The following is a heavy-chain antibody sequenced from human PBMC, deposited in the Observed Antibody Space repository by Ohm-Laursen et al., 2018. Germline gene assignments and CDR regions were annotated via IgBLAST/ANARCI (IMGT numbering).Heavy chain of an antibody. CDR3: ARVRAQQLVPKYFDY. CDR2: IYYSGST. CDR1: GGSISGNY. Sequence: SDTLSLTCAVSGGSISGNYWSWIRQPPGKGLEWIGYIYYSGSTTYNPSLKSRVTISVDTSKNQFSLKVNSVTAADTAVYYCARVRAQQLVPKYFDYWGQGTLVTVSS. D-gene: IGHD6-13*01. J-gene: IGHJ4*02. V-gene: IGHV4-59*08.